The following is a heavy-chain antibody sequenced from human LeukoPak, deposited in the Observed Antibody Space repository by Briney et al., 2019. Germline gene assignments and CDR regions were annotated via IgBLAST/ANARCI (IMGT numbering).Heavy chain of an antibody. CDR1: GFTFSSYA. D-gene: IGHD5-24*01. CDR2: ISGSGGST. CDR3: AKVQWRRDGYNYPASDY. Sequence: GGSLRLSCAASGFTFSSYAMSWVRQAPGKGLEWVSAISGSGGSTYYADSVKGRFTISRDNSKNTLYLQMNSLRAEDTAVYYCAKVQWRRDGYNYPASDYWGQGTLVTVSS. V-gene: IGHV3-23*01. J-gene: IGHJ4*02.